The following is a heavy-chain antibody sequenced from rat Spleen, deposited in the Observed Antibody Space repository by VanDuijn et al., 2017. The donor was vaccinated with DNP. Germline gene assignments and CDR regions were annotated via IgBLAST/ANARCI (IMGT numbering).Heavy chain of an antibody. CDR3: TRDVPNYLDY. J-gene: IGHJ2*01. CDR2: ISRAGNI. CDR1: GFTFSRFP. Sequence: VQLVESGGGLVQPGRSLKLSCAASGFTFSRFPMAWVRQAPTEGLEWISAISRAGNIYYNSGLKSRLSISRDTSKSQVFLKMNSLQTEDTAIYFCTRDVPNYLDYWGQGIMVTVSS. V-gene: IGHV2S12*01.